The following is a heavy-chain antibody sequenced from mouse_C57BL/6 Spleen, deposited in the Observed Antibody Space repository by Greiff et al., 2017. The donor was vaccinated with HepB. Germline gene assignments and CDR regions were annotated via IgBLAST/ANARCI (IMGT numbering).Heavy chain of an antibody. CDR2: ISSGSSNI. CDR1: GFTFSDYG. J-gene: IGHJ4*01. V-gene: IGHV5-17*01. Sequence: VQLKESGGGLVKPGGSLKLSCAASGFTFSDYGMHWVGQAPEKGLEWVAYISSGSSNIYYADTVKGRITISRDNAKNTLFLQMTSLRSEDTAMYYCAIYYGNYDVPLYAIDYWGQGTSVTVSS. CDR3: AIYYGNYDVPLYAIDY. D-gene: IGHD2-1*01.